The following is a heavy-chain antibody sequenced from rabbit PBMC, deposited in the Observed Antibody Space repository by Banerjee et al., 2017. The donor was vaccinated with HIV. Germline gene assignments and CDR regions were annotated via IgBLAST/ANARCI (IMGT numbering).Heavy chain of an antibody. V-gene: IGHV1S45*01. CDR2: IYPGSSGAT. CDR1: GFSFSSSDY. D-gene: IGHD8-1*01. Sequence: QEQLVESGGGLVQPEGSLTLTCKASGFSFSSSDYMCWVRQAPGKGLEWIACIYPGSSGATYYATWAKGRFTISKTSSTTVTLQMTSLTAADTATYFCARDTGTSFSTYGMDLWGPGTLVTVS. J-gene: IGHJ6*01. CDR3: ARDTGTSFSTYGMDL.